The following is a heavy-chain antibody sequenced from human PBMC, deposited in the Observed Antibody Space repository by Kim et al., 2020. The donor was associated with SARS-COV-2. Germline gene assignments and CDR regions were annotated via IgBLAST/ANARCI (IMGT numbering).Heavy chain of an antibody. CDR1: GGSISSGGSS. D-gene: IGHD3-10*01. CDR3: ARYGSGSKFDY. V-gene: IGHV4-30-2*01. J-gene: IGHJ4*02. CDR2: ISYSGSA. Sequence: SETLSLTCAVSGGSISSGGSSWSWIRQPPGKGLEWIGYISYSGSAYYNPSLKSRVTVSVDRSKNQFSLRVTSVTAADTAVYYCARYGSGSKFDYWGQGTLVTVSS.